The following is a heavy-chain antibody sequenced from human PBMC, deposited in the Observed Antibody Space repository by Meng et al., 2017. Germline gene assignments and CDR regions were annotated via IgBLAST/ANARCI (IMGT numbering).Heavy chain of an antibody. CDR1: GFSLSTGGVG. CDR3: AHRSSAWAFDS. J-gene: IGHJ4*02. D-gene: IGHD7-27*01. V-gene: IGHV2-5*01. Sequence: QTTVTAARPPPGNPTPNPTLTGTFHGFSLSTGGVGVGWIRHPPGKALEWLALIYWNDDTRYRPSLKSRLSITKDTTKNQVFLTMTNMDPVDTATYYCAHRSSAWAFDSWGQGTLVTVSS. CDR2: IYWNDDT.